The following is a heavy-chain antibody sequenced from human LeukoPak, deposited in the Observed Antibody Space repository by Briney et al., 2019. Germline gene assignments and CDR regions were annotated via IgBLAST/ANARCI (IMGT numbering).Heavy chain of an antibody. CDR3: AKANWVSNADAVW. V-gene: IGHV3-23*01. Sequence: PGGSLRLSCAASGFSFTEYALSWVRQAPARGPEWVSSIRSGGETFYSDSVKGRFTLSRDDSRNTFYLQLNNLRVEDTAIYFCAKANWVSNADAVWWGQGTQVAVSS. J-gene: IGHJ4*02. D-gene: IGHD1-1*01. CDR1: GFSFTEYA. CDR2: IRSGGET.